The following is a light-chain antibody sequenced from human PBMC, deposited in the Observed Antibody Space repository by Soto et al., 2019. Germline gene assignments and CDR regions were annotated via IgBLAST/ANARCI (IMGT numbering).Light chain of an antibody. CDR3: SSYTSSSTYVV. J-gene: IGLJ2*01. Sequence: QSALTQPASVSGSPGQSITISCTGTSSDVGGYNYVSWYQQHPGNAPKLMIYDVSNRPSGVYNRFSGSKSGNTASLTISGLQAEDESDYYCSSYTSSSTYVVFGGGTQLTVL. V-gene: IGLV2-14*01. CDR1: SSDVGGYNY. CDR2: DVS.